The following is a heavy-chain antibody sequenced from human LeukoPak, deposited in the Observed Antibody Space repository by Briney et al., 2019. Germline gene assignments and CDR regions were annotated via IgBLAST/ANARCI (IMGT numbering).Heavy chain of an antibody. CDR2: ISVYNGNT. CDR1: GHTFTSYG. J-gene: IGHJ4*02. V-gene: IGHV1-18*01. Sequence: ASVKVSCKSSGHTFTSYGINWVRQAPGQGLEWMGWISVYNGNTYYAQKFQGRITMTTDTSTSTAYMDLRSLRSDDTAVYYCASAQEIAVAGSYFDYWGQGTLVTVSS. CDR3: ASAQEIAVAGSYFDY. D-gene: IGHD6-19*01.